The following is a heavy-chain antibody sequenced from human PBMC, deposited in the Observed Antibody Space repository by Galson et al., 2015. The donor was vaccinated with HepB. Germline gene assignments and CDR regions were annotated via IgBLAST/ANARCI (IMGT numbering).Heavy chain of an antibody. J-gene: IGHJ6*02. V-gene: IGHV3-15*01. CDR3: ATKGGSGTFFYSYYFYEMDV. CDR1: GFSFTNTW. D-gene: IGHD3-16*01. CDR2: IKSKGDGGTP. Sequence: SLRLSCAASGFSFTNTWMSWVRQALGKGLEWVGRIKSKGDGGTPDYATPVEGRFTISRDDSQNTLYLQMNSLKAEDTAVYYCATKGGSGTFFYSYYFYEMDVWGQGTTVTVSS.